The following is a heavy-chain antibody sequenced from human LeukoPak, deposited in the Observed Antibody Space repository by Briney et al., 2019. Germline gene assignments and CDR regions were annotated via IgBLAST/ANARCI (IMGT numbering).Heavy chain of an antibody. D-gene: IGHD6-6*01. V-gene: IGHV4-34*01. CDR1: GGSFSGYY. CDR2: INHIGST. J-gene: IGHJ6*03. CDR3: ATNPIIPRRHPSRYYYYYTAA. Sequence: SETLSLTCAVYGGSFSGYYWSWIRQPPGKGLEWIVEINHIGSTNYNPSLKSRVTISVDTSKNQFSLKLSSVTPADSAVYYCATNPIIPRRHPSRYYYYYTAAWGKGTPVPAS.